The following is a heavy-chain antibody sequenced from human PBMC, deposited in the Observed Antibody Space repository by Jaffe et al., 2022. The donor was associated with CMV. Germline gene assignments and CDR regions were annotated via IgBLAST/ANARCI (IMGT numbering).Heavy chain of an antibody. D-gene: IGHD3-3*01. CDR1: GGSFSGYY. CDR2: INHSGST. V-gene: IGHV4-34*01. Sequence: QVQLQQWGAGLLKPSETLSLTCAVYGGSFSGYYWSWIRQPPGKGLEWIGEINHSGSTNYNPSLKSRVTISVDTSKNQFSLKLSSVTAADTAVYYCAGDFWSGSYRGYYYYYYGMDVWGQGTTVTVSS. CDR3: AGDFWSGSYRGYYYYYYGMDV. J-gene: IGHJ6*02.